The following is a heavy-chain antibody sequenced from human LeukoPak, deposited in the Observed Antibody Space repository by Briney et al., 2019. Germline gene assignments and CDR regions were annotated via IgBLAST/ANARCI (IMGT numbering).Heavy chain of an antibody. Sequence: ASVKVSCKASGYTFTGYYMHWVRQAPGQGLEWMGWISAYNGNTNYAQKLQGRVTMTTDTSTSTAYMELRSLRSDDTAVYYCASEYSSGYAFDIWGQGTMVTVSS. CDR3: ASEYSSGYAFDI. J-gene: IGHJ3*02. CDR2: ISAYNGNT. V-gene: IGHV1-18*04. CDR1: GYTFTGYY. D-gene: IGHD6-19*01.